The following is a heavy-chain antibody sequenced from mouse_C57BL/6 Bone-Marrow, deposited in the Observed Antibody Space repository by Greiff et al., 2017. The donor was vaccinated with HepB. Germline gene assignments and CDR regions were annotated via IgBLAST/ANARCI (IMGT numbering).Heavy chain of an antibody. V-gene: IGHV1-64*01. J-gene: IGHJ3*01. CDR2: IHPNSGST. Sequence: VQLQQPGAELVKPGASVKLSCKASGYTFTSYWMHWVKQRPGQGLEWIGMIHPNSGSTNYNEKFKSKATLTVDKSSSTAYMQRSSLTSEDSAVYYCARSRLLRGDWFAYWGQGTLVTVSA. D-gene: IGHD1-1*01. CDR3: ARSRLLRGDWFAY. CDR1: GYTFTSYW.